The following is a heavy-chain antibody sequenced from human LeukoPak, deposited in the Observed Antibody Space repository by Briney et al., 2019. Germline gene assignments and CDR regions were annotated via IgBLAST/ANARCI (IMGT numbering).Heavy chain of an antibody. J-gene: IGHJ5*02. CDR2: MNPNSGNT. Sequence: ASVKVSCKASGYTFTSYDINWVRQATGQGLEWMGWMNPNSGNTGYAQKFQGRVTMTRDTSTSTVYMGLSSLRSEDTAVYYCARDFGVRFDPWGQGTLVTVSS. D-gene: IGHD2-8*01. V-gene: IGHV1-8*02. CDR3: ARDFGVRFDP. CDR1: GYTFTSYD.